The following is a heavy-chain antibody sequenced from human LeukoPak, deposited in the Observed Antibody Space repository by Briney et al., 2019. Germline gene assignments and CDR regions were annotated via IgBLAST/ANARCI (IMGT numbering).Heavy chain of an antibody. V-gene: IGHV3-74*01. D-gene: IGHD4-23*01. CDR2: INGDGTST. Sequence: PGGSLRLSCAASGFTFSSYWMHWVRQAPGEGLVWVSRINGDGTSTNYADSVKGRFTISRDNAKNTLYLQMNSLSAEDTALYYCASGYQDYGGNTHWGQGTLVTVCS. J-gene: IGHJ4*02. CDR3: ASGYQDYGGNTH. CDR1: GFTFSSYW.